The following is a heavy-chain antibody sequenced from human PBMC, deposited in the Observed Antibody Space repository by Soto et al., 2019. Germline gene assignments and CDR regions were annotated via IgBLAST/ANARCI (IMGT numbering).Heavy chain of an antibody. CDR3: ARDGYSGSYLGVFDI. Sequence: PGGSLRLSCAASGFTFSSYWMHWVRQAPGKGLVWVSRINSDGSSASYADSVKGRFTISRDNAKNTLYLQMNSLRGEDTAVYYCARDGYSGSYLGVFDIWGQGTMVTVSS. CDR1: GFTFSSYW. CDR2: INSDGSSA. V-gene: IGHV3-74*01. J-gene: IGHJ3*02. D-gene: IGHD1-26*01.